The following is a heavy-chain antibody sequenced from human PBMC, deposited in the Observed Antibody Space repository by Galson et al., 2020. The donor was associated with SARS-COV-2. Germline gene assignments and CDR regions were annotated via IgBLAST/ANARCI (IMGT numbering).Heavy chain of an antibody. D-gene: IGHD2-15*01. CDR3: AKWGYCSGGSCPPDL. CDR2: ISYDGSNK. Sequence: TGGSLRLSCAASGFTFSSYGMHWVRQAPGKGLEWVAVISYDGSNKYYADSVKGRFTISRDNSKNTLYLQMNSLRAEDTAVYYCAKWGYCSGGSCPPDLWGRGTLVTVSS. CDR1: GFTFSSYG. V-gene: IGHV3-30*18. J-gene: IGHJ2*01.